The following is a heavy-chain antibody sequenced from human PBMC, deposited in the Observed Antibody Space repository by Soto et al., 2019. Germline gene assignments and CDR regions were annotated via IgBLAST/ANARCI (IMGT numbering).Heavy chain of an antibody. J-gene: IGHJ4*02. V-gene: IGHV4-31*03. D-gene: IGHD1-26*01. CDR1: GGSISSGGYY. CDR2: IYYSGST. CDR3: AREGGIVGATAADY. Sequence: QVQLQESGPGLVKPSQTLSLTCTVSGGSISSGGYYWSWIRQHPGKGLEWIGYIYYSGSTYYNPSLKSRVTISIDTSKTQFSLKLSSVTAADTAVYYCAREGGIVGATAADYWGQGTLVTVSS.